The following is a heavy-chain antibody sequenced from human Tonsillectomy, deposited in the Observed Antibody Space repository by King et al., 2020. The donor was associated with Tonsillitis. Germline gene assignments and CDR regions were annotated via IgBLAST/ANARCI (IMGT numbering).Heavy chain of an antibody. J-gene: IGHJ4*02. D-gene: IGHD6-6*01. Sequence: QLVQSGGGLVQPGGSLRLSCAASGFTFSRYSLNWVRQAPGKGLEWVSYISISSSTIYYVDSVKGRFTISRDNAKNSLYLKMNNLRAEDTAIYYCARVPGQLVGCWVRWPLDYWGQGTLVTVSS. CDR2: ISISSSTI. V-gene: IGHV3-48*01. CDR3: ARVPGQLVGCWVRWPLDY. CDR1: GFTFSRYS.